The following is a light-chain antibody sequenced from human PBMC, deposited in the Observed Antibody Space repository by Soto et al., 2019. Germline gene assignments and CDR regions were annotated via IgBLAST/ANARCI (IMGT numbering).Light chain of an antibody. CDR2: EVS. Sequence: QSALTQPPSASGSPGQSVTISCTGTSSDVGGYNYVSWYQQHPGNATKLMIYEVSKRPSGVPDRFSGSKSGNTASLTVSGLQAEDEADYYCSSYAGNNNYVVFGGGTKLTVL. CDR3: SSYAGNNNYVV. J-gene: IGLJ2*01. V-gene: IGLV2-8*01. CDR1: SSDVGGYNY.